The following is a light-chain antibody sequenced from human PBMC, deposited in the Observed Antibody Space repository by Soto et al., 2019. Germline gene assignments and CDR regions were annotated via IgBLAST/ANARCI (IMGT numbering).Light chain of an antibody. CDR3: QQYATFPRT. V-gene: IGKV1-5*03. CDR1: QSIIRW. CDR2: RAS. Sequence: IRITNSPPTLFQSEEERLPITCRASQSIIRWLAWYQQKPGKAPKLLMYRASTLESGVPSRFSGSGSGTEFTLTISSLQPDDFATYHCQQYATFPRTFGQGTKVDIK. J-gene: IGKJ1*01.